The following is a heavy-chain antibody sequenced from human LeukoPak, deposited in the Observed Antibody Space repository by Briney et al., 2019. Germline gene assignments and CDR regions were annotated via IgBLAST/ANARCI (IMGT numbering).Heavy chain of an antibody. CDR2: IYYSGST. J-gene: IGHJ4*02. V-gene: IGHV4-31*03. CDR3: ASATYGSGSYYVS. D-gene: IGHD3-10*01. CDR1: GGSIRSGGFC. Sequence: SETLSLTCTVSGGSIRSGGFCWSWIRQHPGKCLEWIGYIYYSGSTSYNPSLKSRFTISVDASKNQFPLKLSAVTAADTAVYCWASATYGSGSYYVSWGQGTLVTVSS.